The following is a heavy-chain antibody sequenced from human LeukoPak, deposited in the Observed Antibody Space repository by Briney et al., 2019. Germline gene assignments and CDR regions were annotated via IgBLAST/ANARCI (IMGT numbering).Heavy chain of an antibody. J-gene: IGHJ1*01. D-gene: IGHD1-7*01. Sequence: SGTLSLTCTASGVTISGYYLSWIRQAPGKGLEWVGRIYRSGSTNSNVYLESRVTMSVDTTEKQLSLRQSSVTAADTALYYCATRINGTPYWGEGTLLT. CDR2: IYRSGST. CDR3: ATRINGTPY. CDR1: GVTISGYY. V-gene: IGHV4-4*07.